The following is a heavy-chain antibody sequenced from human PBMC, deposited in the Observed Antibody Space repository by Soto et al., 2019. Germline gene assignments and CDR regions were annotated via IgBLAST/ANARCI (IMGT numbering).Heavy chain of an antibody. Sequence: QVQLVQSGAEVKKPGASVKVSCKVSGYTLTELSMHWVRQAPGKGLEWMGGFDPEDGETIYAQKFQGRVTMTEDTSTDTAYMELSSLRSEDTAVYYCATGQSPDVPREHYYYGMDVWGQGTTVTVSS. CDR3: ATGQSPDVPREHYYYGMDV. CDR2: FDPEDGET. V-gene: IGHV1-24*01. J-gene: IGHJ6*02. D-gene: IGHD2-2*01. CDR1: GYTLTELS.